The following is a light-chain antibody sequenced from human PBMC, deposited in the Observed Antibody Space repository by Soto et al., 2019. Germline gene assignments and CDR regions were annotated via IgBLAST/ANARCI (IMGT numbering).Light chain of an antibody. CDR3: QQYYSTPPS. CDR1: QSILYSSNNKNF. CDR2: WAS. Sequence: DIVMTQSPDSLAVSLGERATINCKSSQSILYSSNNKNFLAWYQQKPGQPPKLLISWASTRESGVPDRFSGSGSGTDFTLTISSLQAEDVAVYYCQQYYSTPPSFGQGTEVEIK. J-gene: IGKJ1*01. V-gene: IGKV4-1*01.